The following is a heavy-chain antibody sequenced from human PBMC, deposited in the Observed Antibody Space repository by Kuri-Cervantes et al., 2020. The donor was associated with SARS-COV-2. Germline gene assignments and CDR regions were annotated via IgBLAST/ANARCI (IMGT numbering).Heavy chain of an antibody. J-gene: IGHJ4*02. D-gene: IGHD3-22*01. CDR1: GGSISSGSYY. V-gene: IGHV4-61*02. CDR3: ARDLAYDSSGYAFDY. Sequence: LRLSCTVSGGSISSGSYYWSWIRQPAGKGLEWIGRIYTSGSTNYNPSLKSRVTMSVDTSKNQFSLKLSSVPAADTAVYYCARDLAYDSSGYAFDYWGQGTLVTV. CDR2: IYTSGST.